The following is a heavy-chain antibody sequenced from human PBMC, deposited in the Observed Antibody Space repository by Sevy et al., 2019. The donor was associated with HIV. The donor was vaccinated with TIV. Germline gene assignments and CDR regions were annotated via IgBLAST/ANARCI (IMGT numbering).Heavy chain of an antibody. CDR3: ARVNADYYYYGMDV. CDR1: GGSISSYY. V-gene: IGHV4-59*01. J-gene: IGHJ6*02. CDR2: IYYSGST. Sequence: SETLSLSYTVSGGSISSYYWSWIRQPPGKGLEWIGYIYYSGSTNYNPSLKSRVTISVDTSKNQFSLKLSSVTAADTAVYYCARVNADYYYYGMDVWGQGTTVTVSS.